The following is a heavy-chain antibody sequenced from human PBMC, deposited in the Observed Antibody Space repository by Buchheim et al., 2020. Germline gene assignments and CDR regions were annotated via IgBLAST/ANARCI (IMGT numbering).Heavy chain of an antibody. CDR3: ARGGPYSSSTIDY. J-gene: IGHJ4*02. D-gene: IGHD6-6*01. CDR1: GFSISSHW. V-gene: IGHV3-74*01. CDR2: INSVGSST. Sequence: EVHPVESGGGLVQPGGSLRLSCAASGFSISSHWMHWVRQAPGKGLVWVSRINSVGSSTTYADSVKGRFTISRDNAKNTLYLQMNSLRAEDTAVYYCARGGPYSSSTIDYWGQGTL.